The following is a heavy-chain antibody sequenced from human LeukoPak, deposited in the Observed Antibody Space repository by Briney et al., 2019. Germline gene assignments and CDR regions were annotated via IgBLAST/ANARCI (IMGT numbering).Heavy chain of an antibody. CDR2: ISAYNGNT. Sequence: ASVKVSCKASGYTFTSYGISWVRQAPGQGLEWMGWISAYNGNTNYAQKLQGRVTMTTDTSTSTAYMELRSLRSDDTAVYYCARDQNYYDFWSGYWGDYYYYYMDVWGKGTTVTVSS. V-gene: IGHV1-18*01. CDR1: GYTFTSYG. CDR3: ARDQNYYDFWSGYWGDYYYYYMDV. D-gene: IGHD3-3*01. J-gene: IGHJ6*03.